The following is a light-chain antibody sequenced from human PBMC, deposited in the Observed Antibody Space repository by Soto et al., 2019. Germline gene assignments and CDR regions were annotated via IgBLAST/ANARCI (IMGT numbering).Light chain of an antibody. CDR1: QRVRRY. V-gene: IGKV3-11*01. CDR3: QQRSNWPPLT. Sequence: ESVLTQSPATLSLSPGESATLSFRDSQRVRRYLAWYQQKPGQAPRLLIYDASNRATGIPARFSGSGSRTDITLTISCLEPEAFAVYYCQQRSNWPPLTFGQGTRLEIK. CDR2: DAS. J-gene: IGKJ5*01.